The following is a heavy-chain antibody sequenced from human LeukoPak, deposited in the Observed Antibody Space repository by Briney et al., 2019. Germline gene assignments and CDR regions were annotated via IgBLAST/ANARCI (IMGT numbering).Heavy chain of an antibody. D-gene: IGHD6-19*01. Sequence: PSETLSLTCTVSGGSISSYYWSWIRQPPGKGLEWIGYIYYSGSTNYNPSLKSRVTISVDTSKNQFSLKLSSVTAADTAVYYCARNNMAVAGKGSFDIWGQGTTVTVSS. J-gene: IGHJ3*02. CDR1: GGSISSYY. CDR3: ARNNMAVAGKGSFDI. V-gene: IGHV4-59*08. CDR2: IYYSGST.